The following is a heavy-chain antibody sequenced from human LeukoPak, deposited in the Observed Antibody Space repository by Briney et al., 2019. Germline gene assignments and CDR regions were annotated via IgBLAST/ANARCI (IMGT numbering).Heavy chain of an antibody. J-gene: IGHJ6*02. CDR3: ARVTTGYYYYYGMDV. CDR1: GYTFTSKH. Sequence: ASVKVSCKASGYTFTSKHIHWVRQAPGQGLEWMGIINPNDGSTTYAQKFQGRVTITADESTSTAYMELSSLRSEDTAVYYCARVTTGYYYYYGMDVWGQGTTVTVSS. D-gene: IGHD4-17*01. V-gene: IGHV1-46*01. CDR2: INPNDGST.